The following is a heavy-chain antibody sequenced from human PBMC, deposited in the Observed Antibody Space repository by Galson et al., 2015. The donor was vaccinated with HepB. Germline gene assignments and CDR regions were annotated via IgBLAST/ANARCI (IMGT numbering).Heavy chain of an antibody. CDR3: ARTRPGGYCSGGSCSEYFQH. CDR1: GGTFSSYT. Sequence: SVKVSCKASGGTFSSYTISWVRQAPGQGLEWMGRFIPILGIANYAQKFQGRVTITADKSTSTAYMELSSLRSEDTAMYYCARTRPGGYCSGGSCSEYFQHWGQGTLVTVSS. D-gene: IGHD2-15*01. CDR2: FIPILGIA. J-gene: IGHJ1*01. V-gene: IGHV1-69*02.